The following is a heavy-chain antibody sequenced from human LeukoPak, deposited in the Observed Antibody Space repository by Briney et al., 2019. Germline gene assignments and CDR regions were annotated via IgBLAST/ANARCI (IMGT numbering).Heavy chain of an antibody. CDR1: GFTFSSYW. CDR2: INTDGSRT. V-gene: IGHV3-74*01. CDR3: AKDFTGYDDS. D-gene: IGHD3-9*01. J-gene: IGHJ4*02. Sequence: GGSLRLSCAASGFTFSSYWFHWVRQVPGKGLVWVSRINTDGSRTDYADSVEGRFTISRDNAKNTLYLQMDSLSAEDTAVYYCAKDFTGYDDSWGQGTLVTVSS.